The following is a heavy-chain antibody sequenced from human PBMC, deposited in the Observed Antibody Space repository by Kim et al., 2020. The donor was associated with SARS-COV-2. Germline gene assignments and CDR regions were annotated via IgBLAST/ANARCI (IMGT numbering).Heavy chain of an antibody. CDR3: ARGGDYHDGSGVFDY. D-gene: IGHD3-22*01. J-gene: IGHJ4*02. V-gene: IGHV4-59*01. CDR1: GDSISSYY. CDR2: IYDSGSMYDSAFT. Sequence: SETLSLTCTVSGDSISSYYWSWIWQPPGKGLEWIGYIYDSGSMYDSAFTNYNPSLKSRLTISVDTSRNQFSLKLTSVTAADTAVYYCARGGDYHDGSGVFDYWGQGVQVTVSS.